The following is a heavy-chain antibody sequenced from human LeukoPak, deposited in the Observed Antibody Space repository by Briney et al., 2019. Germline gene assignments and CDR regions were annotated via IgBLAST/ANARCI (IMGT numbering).Heavy chain of an antibody. J-gene: IGHJ4*02. V-gene: IGHV1-24*01. CDR1: GYTLTELS. CDR2: FDPEDGET. D-gene: IGHD6-13*01. Sequence: ASVKVSCKVSGYTLTELSMHWVRQAPGKGLEWMGGFDPEDGETIYAQKFQGRVTMTEDTSTDTAYMELSSLRSEDTAVYYCATGYSSSWTFGLFDYWGQGTLVTVSS. CDR3: ATGYSSSWTFGLFDY.